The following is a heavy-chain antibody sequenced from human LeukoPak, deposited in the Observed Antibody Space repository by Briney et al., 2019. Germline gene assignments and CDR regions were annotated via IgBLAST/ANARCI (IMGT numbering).Heavy chain of an antibody. CDR2: IYYSGST. CDR3: AITRGRVDAFDI. J-gene: IGHJ3*02. Sequence: PSQTLSLTCTVSGGSISSGGYYWSWIRQRPGKGLEWIGYIYYSGSTYYNPSLKSRVTISVDTSKNQFSLKLSSVTAADTAVYYCAITRGRVDAFDIWGQGTMLTVSS. CDR1: GGSISSGGYY. D-gene: IGHD3-16*01. V-gene: IGHV4-31*03.